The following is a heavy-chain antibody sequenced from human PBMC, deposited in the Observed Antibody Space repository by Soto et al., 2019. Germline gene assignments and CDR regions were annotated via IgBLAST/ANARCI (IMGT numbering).Heavy chain of an antibody. CDR2: ISYDGSNK. J-gene: IGHJ3*02. CDR3: ARGTLLYAFDI. Sequence: GGSLRLSCAASGFTFSSYAMHWVRQAPGKGLEWVAVISYDGSNKYYADSAKGRFTISRDNSKNTLYLQMNSLRAEDTAVYYCARGTLLYAFDIWGQGTMVTVSS. V-gene: IGHV3-30-3*01. CDR1: GFTFSSYA. D-gene: IGHD1-7*01.